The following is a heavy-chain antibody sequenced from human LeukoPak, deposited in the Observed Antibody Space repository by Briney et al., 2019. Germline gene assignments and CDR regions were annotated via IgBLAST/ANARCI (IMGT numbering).Heavy chain of an antibody. Sequence: GGSLRHSCAASGFTFSSYWMSWVRQAPGKGLEWVANIKQDGSEKYYVDSVKGRFTISRDNAKNSLYLQMNSLRAEDTAVYYCARECHSGYDCDPIMDVWGKGTTVTVSS. V-gene: IGHV3-7*03. CDR2: IKQDGSEK. CDR1: GFTFSSYW. CDR3: ARECHSGYDCDPIMDV. D-gene: IGHD5-12*01. J-gene: IGHJ6*04.